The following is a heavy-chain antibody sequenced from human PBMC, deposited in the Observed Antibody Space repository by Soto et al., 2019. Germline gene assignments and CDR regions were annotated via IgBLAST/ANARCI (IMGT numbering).Heavy chain of an antibody. V-gene: IGHV3-30*18. CDR3: GKDTLDCSGGDCPLYYYYGMDV. D-gene: IGHD2-21*02. Sequence: QVQLVESGGGVVQPGRSLRLSCAASGFTFRSYGMHWVRQAPGKGLEWLAVISNDGAKKYLADSVKGRLPISRDNSRNTLYLQMNSLSAGDTAVYYCGKDTLDCSGGDCPLYYYYGMDVWGQGTTVTVSS. CDR2: ISNDGAKK. J-gene: IGHJ6*02. CDR1: GFTFRSYG.